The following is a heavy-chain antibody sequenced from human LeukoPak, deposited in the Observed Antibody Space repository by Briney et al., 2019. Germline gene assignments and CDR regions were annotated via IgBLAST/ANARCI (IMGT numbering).Heavy chain of an antibody. J-gene: IGHJ4*02. CDR1: GGSFSGYY. CDR3: VDYDFWSGYYS. CDR2: INHSGST. Sequence: SETLSLTCAVYGGSFSGYYWSWIRQPPGKGLEWIGEINHSGSTNYNPSLKSRVAISVDTSKNQFSLKLSSVTAADTAVYYCVDYDFWSGYYSWGQGTLVIVSS. D-gene: IGHD3-3*01. V-gene: IGHV4-34*01.